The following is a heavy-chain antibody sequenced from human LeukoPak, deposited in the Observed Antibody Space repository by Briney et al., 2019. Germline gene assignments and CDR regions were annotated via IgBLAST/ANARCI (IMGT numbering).Heavy chain of an antibody. D-gene: IGHD1-26*01. Sequence: PSETLSLTCTVSGGSISSYYWSWIRQPPGKGLEWIGYIYYSGSTNYNPSLKSRVTISVDTSENQFSLKLSSVTAADTAVYYCARDRELWDAFDIWGQGTMVTVSS. V-gene: IGHV4-59*01. J-gene: IGHJ3*02. CDR1: GGSISSYY. CDR3: ARDRELWDAFDI. CDR2: IYYSGST.